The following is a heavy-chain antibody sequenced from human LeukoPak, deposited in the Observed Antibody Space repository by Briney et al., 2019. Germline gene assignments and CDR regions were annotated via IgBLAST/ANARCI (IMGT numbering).Heavy chain of an antibody. Sequence: GGSLRLSCVASGLTFNTYDMTWVRQAPGKGLECVSVIYSGGSTYYADSVKGRFTVSRDNSKNTLYLQMNSLRAEDTAMYYCARGLGYCTSTTCLLPFDYWGQGTLVTVSS. CDR1: GLTFNTYD. CDR2: IYSGGST. D-gene: IGHD2-2*01. CDR3: ARGLGYCTSTTCLLPFDY. J-gene: IGHJ4*02. V-gene: IGHV3-53*01.